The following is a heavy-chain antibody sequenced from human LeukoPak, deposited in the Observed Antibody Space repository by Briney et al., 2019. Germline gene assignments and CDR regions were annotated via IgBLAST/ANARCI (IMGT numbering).Heavy chain of an antibody. J-gene: IGHJ6*02. CDR1: GFTYSSYG. Sequence: GRSLRLSCAASGFTYSSYGMHWVRQAPGKGLEWVAVISYDGSNKYYADSVKGRFTISRDNSKNTLYLQMNSLRAEDTAVYYCAKAGGGIAAVNYGMDVWGQGATVTVSS. D-gene: IGHD6-13*01. CDR3: AKAGGGIAAVNYGMDV. V-gene: IGHV3-30*18. CDR2: ISYDGSNK.